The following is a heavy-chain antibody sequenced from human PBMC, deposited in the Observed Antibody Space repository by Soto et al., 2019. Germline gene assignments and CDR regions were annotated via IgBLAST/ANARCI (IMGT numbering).Heavy chain of an antibody. J-gene: IGHJ6*02. CDR3: AIEETVVVNYYYYYGMEV. Sequence: EVQLLESGGGLVQPGGSRRLSCAASGFTFSSYAMSWVRQAPGLGLEWVAVISGSGYATYYAGSVQGRFTVSRDNYNNTVYLQLNRLRADYTAVYCCAIEETVVVNYYYYYGMEVWGQGTTVTVS. CDR1: GFTFSSYA. CDR2: ISGSGYAT. D-gene: IGHD2-15*01. V-gene: IGHV3-23*01.